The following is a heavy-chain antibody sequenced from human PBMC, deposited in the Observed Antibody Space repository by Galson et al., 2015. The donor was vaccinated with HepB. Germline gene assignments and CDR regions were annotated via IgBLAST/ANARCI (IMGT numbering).Heavy chain of an antibody. CDR2: IKQDGSEK. D-gene: IGHD5-18*01. Sequence: SLRLSCAASGFTFSSYWMSWVRQAPGKGLEWVANIKQDGSEKYYVDSVKGRFTISRDNAKNSLYLQMNSLRAEDTAVYYCARAKWSSGYSYGKYYFDYWGQGTLVTVSS. CDR3: ARAKWSSGYSYGKYYFDY. V-gene: IGHV3-7*03. J-gene: IGHJ4*02. CDR1: GFTFSSYW.